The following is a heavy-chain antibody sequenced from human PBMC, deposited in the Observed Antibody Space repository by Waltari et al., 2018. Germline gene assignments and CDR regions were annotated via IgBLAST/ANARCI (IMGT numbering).Heavy chain of an antibody. Sequence: QVQLQESGPGLVKSSGTLSLTCDVSDDSLTSDNWWRWVRQPPGKGLEWIGEIHHGGSTNHNPSLKSRLSISVDKSKSQFSMNLNSVTAADTAVYYCARGYFYETSGYPVGMDVWGQGTTVIVSS. J-gene: IGHJ6*02. CDR3: ARGYFYETSGYPVGMDV. CDR1: DDSLTSDNW. V-gene: IGHV4-4*02. D-gene: IGHD3-22*01. CDR2: IHHGGST.